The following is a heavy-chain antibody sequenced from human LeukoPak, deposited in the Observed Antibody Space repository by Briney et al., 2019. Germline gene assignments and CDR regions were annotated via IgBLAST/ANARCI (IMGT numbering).Heavy chain of an antibody. D-gene: IGHD3-22*01. J-gene: IGHJ1*01. CDR2: INNSGGST. CDR1: GFTCSKYA. Sequence: GGSLRLSCAASGFTCSKYAMSWVRQAPGKGLEWVSGINNSGGSTYYADSVKGRFTISRDNSKNTLYLQMNSLRAEDTAVYYCANYLQFTMMDPLQHWGQGTLVTVSS. CDR3: ANYLQFTMMDPLQH. V-gene: IGHV3-23*01.